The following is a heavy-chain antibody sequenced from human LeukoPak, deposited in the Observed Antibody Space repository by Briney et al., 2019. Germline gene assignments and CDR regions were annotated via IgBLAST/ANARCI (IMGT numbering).Heavy chain of an antibody. CDR3: ARDYYDILTGYYNYYFDY. CDR2: INHSGST. D-gene: IGHD3-9*01. V-gene: IGHV4-34*01. J-gene: IGHJ4*02. CDR1: GFTVSSNF. Sequence: GSLRLSCAASGFTVSSNFMSWVRQPPGKGLEWIGEINHSGSTNYNPSLKSRVTISVDTSKNQFSLKLSSVTAADTAVYYCARDYYDILTGYYNYYFDYWGQGTLVTVSS.